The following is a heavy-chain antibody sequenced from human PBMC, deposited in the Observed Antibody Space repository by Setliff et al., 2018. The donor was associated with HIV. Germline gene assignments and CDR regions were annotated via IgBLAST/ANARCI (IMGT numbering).Heavy chain of an antibody. CDR3: ARDVGSHYDSREYYFDY. Sequence: SETLSLTCTVSGDSISCYSWSWIRQPPGKGLEWIGHIHYSGRTNYNPSLKSRVTISVDTSKNQFSLKLSSVTAADTAVYYCARDVGSHYDSREYYFDYWGQGTLVTVS. CDR1: GDSISCYS. D-gene: IGHD3-22*01. J-gene: IGHJ4*02. CDR2: IHYSGRT. V-gene: IGHV4-59*01.